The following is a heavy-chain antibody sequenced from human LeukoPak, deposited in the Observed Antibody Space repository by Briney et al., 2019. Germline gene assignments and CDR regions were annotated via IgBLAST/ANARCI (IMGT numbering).Heavy chain of an antibody. J-gene: IGHJ5*02. D-gene: IGHD3-9*01. CDR1: GYTFISYL. CDR2: IIPIFGTA. V-gene: IGHV1-69*05. CDR3: ARGGDVLRYFLDNWFDP. Sequence: SVKVSCKASGYTFISYLMHWVRQAPGQGLEWMGGIIPIFGTANYAQKFQGRVTITTDESTSTAYMELSSLRSEDTAVYYCARGGDVLRYFLDNWFDPWGQGTLVTVSS.